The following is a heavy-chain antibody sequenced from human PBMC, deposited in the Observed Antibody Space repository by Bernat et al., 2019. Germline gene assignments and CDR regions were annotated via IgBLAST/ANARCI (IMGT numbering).Heavy chain of an antibody. CDR1: GFTFSSYA. Sequence: QVQLVESGGGVVQPGRSLRLSCAASGFTFSSYAMHWVRQAPGKGLEWVAVISYDGSNKYYADSVKGRFTISRDNSKNTLYLQMNSLRAEDTAVYYCARSGGCSGGSCPPLDAFDIWGQGTMVTVSS. V-gene: IGHV3-30-3*01. D-gene: IGHD2-15*01. J-gene: IGHJ3*02. CDR3: ARSGGCSGGSCPPLDAFDI. CDR2: ISYDGSNK.